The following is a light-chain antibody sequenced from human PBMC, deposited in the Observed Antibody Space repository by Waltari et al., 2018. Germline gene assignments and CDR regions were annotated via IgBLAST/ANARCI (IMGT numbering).Light chain of an antibody. V-gene: IGKV4-1*01. Sequence: DIVMTQSPDSLAVCLGERATINCKSTQTVLHSSNNKNYLAWYQQKPGQPPKLLIYWASTRESGVPDRFSGSGSGTDFTLTISSLQAEDVAVYYCQQYYNTPLTFGGGTKVEIK. J-gene: IGKJ4*01. CDR3: QQYYNTPLT. CDR1: QTVLHSSNNKNY. CDR2: WAS.